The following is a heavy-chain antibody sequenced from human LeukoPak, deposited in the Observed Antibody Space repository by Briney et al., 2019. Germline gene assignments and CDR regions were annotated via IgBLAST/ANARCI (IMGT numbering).Heavy chain of an antibody. Sequence: SETLSLTCNVSGGPINSNIYYWAWVRQPPWKGLEWIGSIYYSGSTYYNPSLKSRITISVDTFRSQVSLKMRSVTAADTAVYYCARHARNTEWELMPLDYWGQGTLVTVSS. J-gene: IGHJ4*02. D-gene: IGHD1-26*01. CDR2: IYYSGST. CDR1: GGPINSNIYY. CDR3: ARHARNTEWELMPLDY. V-gene: IGHV4-39*01.